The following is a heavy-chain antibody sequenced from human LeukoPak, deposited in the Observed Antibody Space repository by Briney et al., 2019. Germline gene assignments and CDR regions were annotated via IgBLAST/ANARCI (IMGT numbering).Heavy chain of an antibody. CDR1: GFTVHNNY. V-gene: IGHV3-30*18. J-gene: IGHJ4*02. CDR2: ISDDGRSK. D-gene: IGHD4-17*01. Sequence: GGSLRLSCAASGFTVHNNYMNWVRQAPGKGLEWVGVISDDGRSKNYADSVKGRFTISRDNSKDTLYLQMNSLRDEDTAVYYCAKRPSDYGDYVTYFDYWGQGTLVTVSS. CDR3: AKRPSDYGDYVTYFDY.